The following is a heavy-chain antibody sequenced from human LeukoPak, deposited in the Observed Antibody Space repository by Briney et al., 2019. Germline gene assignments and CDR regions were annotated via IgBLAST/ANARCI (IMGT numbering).Heavy chain of an antibody. Sequence: GGSLRLSCAASGFTFSSYAMSWDRQAPGKGLEWVSAISGSGGSTYYADSVKGRFTISGDNSKNTLHLQMNSLRAEDTALYYCAKVHGIVATDAFDIWGQGTMVTVSS. CDR3: AKVHGIVATDAFDI. J-gene: IGHJ3*02. D-gene: IGHD5-12*01. V-gene: IGHV3-23*01. CDR2: ISGSGGST. CDR1: GFTFSSYA.